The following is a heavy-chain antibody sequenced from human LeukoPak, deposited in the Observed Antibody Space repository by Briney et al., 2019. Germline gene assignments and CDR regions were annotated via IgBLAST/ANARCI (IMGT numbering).Heavy chain of an antibody. CDR1: GGTFSSYA. V-gene: IGHV1-69*13. J-gene: IGHJ4*02. CDR2: IIPIFGTA. CDR3: ARDLYGDYPRGYFDY. Sequence: SVKVSCKASGGTFSSYAISWVRQAPGQGLEWMGGIIPIFGTANYAQKFQGRVTITADESTSTAYMELSGLRSEDTAVYYCARDLYGDYPRGYFDYWGQGTLVTVSS. D-gene: IGHD4-17*01.